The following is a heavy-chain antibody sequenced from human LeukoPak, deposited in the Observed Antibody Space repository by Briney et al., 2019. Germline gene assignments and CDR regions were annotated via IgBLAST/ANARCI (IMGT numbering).Heavy chain of an antibody. D-gene: IGHD2-21*02. CDR2: IYYSGST. J-gene: IGHJ6*02. Sequence: SETLSLTCTVSGGSISSSSYYWGWIRQPPGKGLEWIGSIYYSGSTYYNPSLKSRVTISVDTSKNQFSLTMRFVTAADTAVYYCARNLGGDDYYFYGMDVWGQGTSVTVSS. CDR3: ARNLGGDDYYFYGMDV. CDR1: GGSISSSSYY. V-gene: IGHV4-39*07.